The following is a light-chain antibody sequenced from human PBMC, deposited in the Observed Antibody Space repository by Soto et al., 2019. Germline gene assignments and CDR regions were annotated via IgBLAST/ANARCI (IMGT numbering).Light chain of an antibody. V-gene: IGKV1-33*01. CDR2: DAS. CDR3: QQYDNLQT. Sequence: DIQMTQSPSSLSASVGDRVTITCQASQDISNYLNWYQQKPGKAPKLLIYDASNLETGVPSRFSGSGSGTDFTFTISSLQPEDIATYYCQQYDNLQTFGPGTKADIK. J-gene: IGKJ3*01. CDR1: QDISNY.